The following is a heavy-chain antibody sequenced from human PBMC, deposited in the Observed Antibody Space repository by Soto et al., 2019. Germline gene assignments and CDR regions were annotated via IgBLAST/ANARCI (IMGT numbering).Heavy chain of an antibody. V-gene: IGHV1-8*01. D-gene: IGHD3-16*01. CDR1: GYTFSDFD. CDR2: MNAKSGDT. Sequence: GASVKVSCKASGYTFSDFDINWLRQTSGQGPEWIGWMNAKSGDTFFAQRFHDKFNMTWDTSLTTAYMEVGSLTSDHAAIYYCARGNPFNYAGFDVWGQGTTVTVSS. CDR3: ARGNPFNYAGFDV. J-gene: IGHJ6*02.